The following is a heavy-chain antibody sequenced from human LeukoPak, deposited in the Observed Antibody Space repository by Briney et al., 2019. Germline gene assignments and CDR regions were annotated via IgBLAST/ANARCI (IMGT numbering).Heavy chain of an antibody. Sequence: PSETLSLTCAVYGRSFSGYYWSCIRQPPGKGLEWIGEINHGGSTNYNPSLKSRLTISVDTSKNQFSLKLSSVTAADTAVYYCAREGVYFDILAAYYTPYYFDFWGQGTLVTVYS. CDR3: AREGVYFDILAAYYTPYYFDF. D-gene: IGHD3-9*01. CDR1: GRSFSGYY. V-gene: IGHV4-34*01. CDR2: INHGGST. J-gene: IGHJ4*02.